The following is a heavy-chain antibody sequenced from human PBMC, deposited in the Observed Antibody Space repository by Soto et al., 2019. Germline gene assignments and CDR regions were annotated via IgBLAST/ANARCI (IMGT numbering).Heavy chain of an antibody. CDR1: GFTFSDYW. D-gene: IGHD2-15*01. CDR2: ISYEESVT. J-gene: IGHJ6*02. Sequence: EVQQVESGGGLVQPGGSLRLSCAASGFTFSDYWMHWIRQAPGKGLVWVSRISYEESVTSYADSVKGRFTISRDNAKNTVFLQMNSLRAEDTAVYYCARDRGYDAHDYYYNAMDVWGQGTTVTVSS. CDR3: ARDRGYDAHDYYYNAMDV. V-gene: IGHV3-74*01.